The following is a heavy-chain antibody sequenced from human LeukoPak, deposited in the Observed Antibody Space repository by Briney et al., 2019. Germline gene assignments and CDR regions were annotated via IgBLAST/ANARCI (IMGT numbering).Heavy chain of an antibody. V-gene: IGHV4-59*08. CDR1: GGSINSYY. CDR3: ARMLPDYYDSNFNYCVQWFFDL. CDR2: ISYSGST. J-gene: IGHJ2*01. Sequence: SETLSLTCSVSGGSINSYYWNWIRQPPGKGLEWMGYISYSGSTNYNPSLENRVTISVDTSKNQFPLKLSSVTAADTAVYYCARMLPDYYDSNFNYCVQWFFDLWGRGTLVTVSS. D-gene: IGHD3-22*01.